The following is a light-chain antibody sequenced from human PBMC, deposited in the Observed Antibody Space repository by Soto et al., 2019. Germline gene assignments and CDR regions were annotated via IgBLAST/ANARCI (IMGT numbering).Light chain of an antibody. Sequence: QSALTQPASVSGSPGQSITISYTGTSSDVGGYNLVSWYQHHPGKAPKLMIYDVTRRPSGVSDRFSGSKSGNTASLTISGLQAEDEADYHCSSYTSSTTLVVFGGGTKLTVL. J-gene: IGLJ2*01. CDR1: SSDVGGYNL. CDR3: SSYTSSTTLVV. V-gene: IGLV2-14*03. CDR2: DVT.